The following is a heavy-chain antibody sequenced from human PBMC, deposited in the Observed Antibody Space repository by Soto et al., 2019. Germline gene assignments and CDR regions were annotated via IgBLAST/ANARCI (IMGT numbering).Heavy chain of an antibody. CDR1: GGSFSGYY. V-gene: IGHV4-59*01. CDR2: IFYSGST. CDR3: ARDGNIAAAGMGFDY. J-gene: IGHJ4*02. Sequence: PSETLSLTCAVYGGSFSGYYWSWIRQPPGKGLEWIGYIFYSGSTNYNPSLKSRVIISVDTSKNQVSLELSSVTAADTAVYWCARDGNIAAAGMGFDYWGQGTLVTVSS. D-gene: IGHD6-13*01.